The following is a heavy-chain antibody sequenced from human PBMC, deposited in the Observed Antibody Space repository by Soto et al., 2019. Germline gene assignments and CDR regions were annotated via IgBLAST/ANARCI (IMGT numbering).Heavy chain of an antibody. D-gene: IGHD3-22*01. CDR1: GGSISSGDYY. CDR3: ARAPIGGVVVTPGWFDP. V-gene: IGHV4-30-4*01. Sequence: PSETLSLTCTVSGGSISSGDYYWSWIRQPPGKGLEWIGYIYYSGSTYYNPSLKRRVTISVDTSKNQFSLKLSSVTAADTAVYYCARAPIGGVVVTPGWFDPWGQGTMVTVSS. J-gene: IGHJ5*02. CDR2: IYYSGST.